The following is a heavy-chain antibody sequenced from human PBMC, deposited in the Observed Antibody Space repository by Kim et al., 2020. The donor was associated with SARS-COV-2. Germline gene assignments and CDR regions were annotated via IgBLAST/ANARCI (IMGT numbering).Heavy chain of an antibody. J-gene: IGHJ4*02. CDR1: GYTLTELS. Sequence: ASVKVSCKVSGYTLTELSMHWVRQAPGKGLEWMGGFDPEDGETIYAQKFQGRVTMTEDTSTDTAYMELSSLRSEDTAVYYCATVANYYDSSGPSSYYFDYWGQGTLVTVSS. CDR2: FDPEDGET. D-gene: IGHD3-22*01. V-gene: IGHV1-24*01. CDR3: ATVANYYDSSGPSSYYFDY.